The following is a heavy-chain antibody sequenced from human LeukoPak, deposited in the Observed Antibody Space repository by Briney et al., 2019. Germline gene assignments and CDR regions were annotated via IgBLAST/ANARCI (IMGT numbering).Heavy chain of an antibody. V-gene: IGHV4-38-2*02. CDR3: ARLAVGGAGYFDY. CDR1: GYSISSGYY. J-gene: IGHJ4*02. CDR2: IYHSGST. Sequence: PSETLSLTCTVSGYSISSGYYWGWIRQPPGKGLEWIGSIYHSGSTYYNPSLKSRVTISVDTSKNQFSLKLSSVTAADTAVYYCARLAVGGAGYFDYWGQGTLVTVSS. D-gene: IGHD4-23*01.